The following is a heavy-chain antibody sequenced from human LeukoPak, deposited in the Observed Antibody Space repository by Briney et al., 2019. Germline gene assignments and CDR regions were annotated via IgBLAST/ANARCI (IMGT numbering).Heavy chain of an antibody. Sequence: ASVKVPCKASGGTFSSYAISWVRQAPGQGLEWMGGIIPIFGTANYAQKFQGRVTITTDESTSTAYMELSSLRSEDTAVYYCARDLNDEGWFNPWGQGTLVTVSS. CDR2: IIPIFGTA. J-gene: IGHJ5*02. D-gene: IGHD1-1*01. CDR3: ARDLNDEGWFNP. CDR1: GGTFSSYA. V-gene: IGHV1-69*05.